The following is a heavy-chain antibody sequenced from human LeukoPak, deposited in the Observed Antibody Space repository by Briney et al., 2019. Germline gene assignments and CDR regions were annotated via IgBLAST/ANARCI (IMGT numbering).Heavy chain of an antibody. CDR3: AKWSRGAGNHFDY. D-gene: IGHD4-23*01. J-gene: IGHJ4*02. CDR1: GFTFSSYA. CDR2: ISGSGDNT. Sequence: GGSLRLSCAASGFTFSSYAMSWVRQAPGKGLEWVSGISGSGDNTYYADSVKGRFTISRDNSKNTLYLQMSSLRAEDTAIYYCAKWSRGAGNHFDYWGQGTLVTVSS. V-gene: IGHV3-23*01.